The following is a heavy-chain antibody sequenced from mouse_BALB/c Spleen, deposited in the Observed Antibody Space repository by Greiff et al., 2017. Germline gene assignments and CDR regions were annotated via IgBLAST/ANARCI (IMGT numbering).Heavy chain of an antibody. CDR3: AREGTMITPYYAMDY. CDR1: GYSFTGYY. V-gene: IGHV1S34*01. CDR2: ISCYNGAT. D-gene: IGHD2-4*01. Sequence: LVKPGASVKISCTASGYSFTGYYMHWVKQSHGKSLEWIGYISCYNGATSYNQKFKGKATFTVDTSSSTAYMQFNSLTSEDSAVYYCAREGTMITPYYAMDYWGQGTSVTVSS. J-gene: IGHJ4*01.